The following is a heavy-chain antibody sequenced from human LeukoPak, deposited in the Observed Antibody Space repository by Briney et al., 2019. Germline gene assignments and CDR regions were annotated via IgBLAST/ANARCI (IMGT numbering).Heavy chain of an antibody. CDR2: INHSGST. Sequence: PSETLSLTCAVYGGSLTDYYWAWIRQPPGKGLEWIGEINHSGSTNYSPSPKSRVTISLDTSNNQFFLKLNTVTAAENAAYYCAGENWYFDLWRRGTRVSVSS. V-gene: IGHV4-34*01. J-gene: IGHJ2*01. CDR3: AGENWYFDL. CDR1: GGSLTDYY.